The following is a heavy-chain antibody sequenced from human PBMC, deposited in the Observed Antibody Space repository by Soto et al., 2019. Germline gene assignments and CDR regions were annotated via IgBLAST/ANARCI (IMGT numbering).Heavy chain of an antibody. Sequence: QVQLVQSGAEVKKPGASVKVSCKASGYTFTSYYMHWVRQAPGQGLEWMGIINPSNSTSYAQKFQGRVTMTSDKPPSTVYMELSSLRSEDTAVYYCATVYCSGGSCYSIDYWGQGTLVTVSS. J-gene: IGHJ4*02. CDR2: INPSNST. CDR1: GYTFTSYY. V-gene: IGHV1-46*03. D-gene: IGHD2-15*01. CDR3: ATVYCSGGSCYSIDY.